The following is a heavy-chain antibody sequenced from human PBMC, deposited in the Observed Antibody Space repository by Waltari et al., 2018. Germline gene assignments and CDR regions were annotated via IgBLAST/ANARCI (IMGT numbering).Heavy chain of an antibody. V-gene: IGHV4-4*02. CDR1: DDSMRDSFW. J-gene: IGHJ4*02. D-gene: IGHD2-15*01. CDR2: VHPSGRT. CDR3: ARDHGRGLYLES. Sequence: QLQLQESGPGLVKPSGTLSLTCAVSDDSMRDSFWWSWVRQAPGKGLEWIGTVHPSGRTNYNPSFASRVTISLDTSINQFSLKLTSAAAADTAVYYCARDHGRGLYLESWGQGALITVSP.